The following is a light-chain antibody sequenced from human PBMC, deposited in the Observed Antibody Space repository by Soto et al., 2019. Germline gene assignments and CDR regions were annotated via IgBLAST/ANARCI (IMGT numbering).Light chain of an antibody. CDR2: EGS. CDR1: SSDVGSYNL. Sequence: QSVLTQPASVSGSPRQSITISFTVTSSDVGSYNLVSWYQQHPGKAPKLMIFEGSRRPSGVSSRFSGSKSGNTASLTISGLQAEDEADYYCCSYAGNNTVVFGGGTKVTVL. V-gene: IGLV2-23*01. CDR3: CSYAGNNTVV. J-gene: IGLJ2*01.